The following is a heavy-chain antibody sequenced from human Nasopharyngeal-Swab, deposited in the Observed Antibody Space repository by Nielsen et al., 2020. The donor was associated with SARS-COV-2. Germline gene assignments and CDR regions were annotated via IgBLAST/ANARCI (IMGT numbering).Heavy chain of an antibody. CDR1: GYSFSDYC. D-gene: IGHD5-18*01. V-gene: IGHV5-51*01. J-gene: IGHJ3*01. CDR3: ARGGSSWGYGYDD. Sequence: GESLKISCKGSGYSFSDYCIGWVRHIPGKGLEWLGVIYPGDSDTTYSPSFQGQVIISVDKSSSISYLQWTRLKVSGTAMYYCARGGSSWGYGYDDWGQGTMVTVTS. CDR2: IYPGDSDT.